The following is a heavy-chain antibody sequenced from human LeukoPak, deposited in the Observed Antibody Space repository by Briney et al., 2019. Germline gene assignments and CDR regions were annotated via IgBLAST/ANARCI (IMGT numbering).Heavy chain of an antibody. V-gene: IGHV4-61*01. Sequence: PSETLSLTCTVSGGSISSSSYYWSWIRQPPGKGLEWIGYIYYSGSTNYNPSLKSRVTISVDTSKNQFSLKLSSVTAADTAVYYCARHYYGSGSMDYWGQGTLVTVSS. CDR3: ARHYYGSGSMDY. CDR2: IYYSGST. J-gene: IGHJ4*02. CDR1: GGSISSSSYY. D-gene: IGHD3-10*01.